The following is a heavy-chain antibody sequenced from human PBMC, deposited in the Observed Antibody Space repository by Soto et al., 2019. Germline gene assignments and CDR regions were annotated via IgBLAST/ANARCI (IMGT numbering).Heavy chain of an antibody. D-gene: IGHD5-12*01. CDR1: GFTFSSYA. CDR2: ISYDGSNK. Sequence: PGGSLRLSCAASGFTFSSYAMHWVRQAPGKGLEWVAVISYDGSNKYYADSVKGRFTISRDNSKSTLYLQMNSLRAEDTAVYYCARDLGRVVATRTFDYWGQGTLVTVSS. CDR3: ARDLGRVVATRTFDY. V-gene: IGHV3-30-3*01. J-gene: IGHJ4*02.